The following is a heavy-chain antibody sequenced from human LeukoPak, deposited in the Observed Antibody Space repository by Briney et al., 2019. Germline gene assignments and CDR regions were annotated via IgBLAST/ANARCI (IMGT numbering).Heavy chain of an antibody. CDR1: GGSISSYY. Sequence: SETLSLTCTVSGGSISSYYWSWIRQPPGKGLEWIGYIYYSGSTYYNPSLKSRVTISVDTSKNQFSLKLSSVTAADTAVYYCARAVLLWFGELPYYFDYWGQGTLVTVSS. CDR2: IYYSGST. CDR3: ARAVLLWFGELPYYFDY. V-gene: IGHV4-59*12. D-gene: IGHD3-10*01. J-gene: IGHJ4*02.